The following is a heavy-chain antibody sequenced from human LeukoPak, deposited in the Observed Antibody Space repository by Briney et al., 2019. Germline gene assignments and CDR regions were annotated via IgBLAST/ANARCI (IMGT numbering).Heavy chain of an antibody. D-gene: IGHD3-22*01. J-gene: IGHJ5*02. CDR2: ISAYNGNT. Sequence: ASVKDSCKASGYTFTSYGISGVRQAPGQGLEWMGWISAYNGNTNYAQKLQGRVTMTTDTSTSTAYMELRSLRSDDTAVYYCARVTTWLLNGPRQSWFDPWGQGTLVTVSS. CDR3: ARVTTWLLNGPRQSWFDP. V-gene: IGHV1-18*01. CDR1: GYTFTSYG.